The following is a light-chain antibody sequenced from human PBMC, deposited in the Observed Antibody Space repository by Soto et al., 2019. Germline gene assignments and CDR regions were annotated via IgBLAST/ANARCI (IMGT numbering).Light chain of an antibody. CDR3: QQYIRWPLT. V-gene: IGKV3-15*01. Sequence: IVLTQSPAALSLSPGERGTISCRASQSVGTSLAWYQQKPGQAPSLLIYGASTRATGTPARFSGSGSGTEFTLTISSLQSEDFAVYYCQQYIRWPLTFGGGTKVDIK. CDR2: GAS. J-gene: IGKJ4*01. CDR1: QSVGTS.